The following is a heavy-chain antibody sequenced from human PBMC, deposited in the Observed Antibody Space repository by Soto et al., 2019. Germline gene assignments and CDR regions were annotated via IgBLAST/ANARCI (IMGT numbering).Heavy chain of an antibody. CDR1: GFTFSSYA. J-gene: IGHJ2*01. Sequence: EVQLLESGGGLVQPGGSLRLSCAASGFTFSSYAMSWVRQAPGKGLEWVSGISSGGASTYYADSVNGRFTVSRDNSKNTLFLQMNSLRAEDTALYYCARIPPASSSYDITGFQWYFDVWGRGTLVTVSS. CDR3: ARIPPASSSYDITGFQWYFDV. V-gene: IGHV3-23*01. CDR2: ISSGGAST. D-gene: IGHD3-22*01.